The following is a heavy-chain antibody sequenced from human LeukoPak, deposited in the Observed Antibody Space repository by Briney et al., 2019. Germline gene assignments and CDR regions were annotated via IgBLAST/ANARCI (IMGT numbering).Heavy chain of an antibody. V-gene: IGHV3-9*01. CDR3: AKDIGHSGSYYPPLYFDL. J-gene: IGHJ2*01. CDR2: ISWNSGSI. D-gene: IGHD1-26*01. CDR1: GFTFDDYA. Sequence: GGSLRLSCAASGFTFDDYAMHWVRQAPGKGLEWVSGISWNSGSIGYADSVKGRFTISRDNAKNSLYLQMNSLRAEDTALYYCAKDIGHSGSYYPPLYFDLWGRGTLVTVSS.